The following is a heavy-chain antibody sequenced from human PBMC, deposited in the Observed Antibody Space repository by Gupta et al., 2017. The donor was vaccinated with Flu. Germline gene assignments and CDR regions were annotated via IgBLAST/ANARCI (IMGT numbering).Heavy chain of an antibody. D-gene: IGHD2-15*01. V-gene: IGHV3-15*01. J-gene: IGHJ6*02. Sequence: EVQLVESGGGLVKPGGSLRLSCAASGFTFSNDWMSWVCQAPGKGLEWVGRIKSKTDGGTTDYAAPVKGRFTISRDDSKNTLYLQMNSLKTEDTAVYYCTTDHIVVVVAAIPGVWGQGTTVTVSS. CDR2: IKSKTDGGTT. CDR3: TTDHIVVVVAAIPGV. CDR1: GFTFSNDW.